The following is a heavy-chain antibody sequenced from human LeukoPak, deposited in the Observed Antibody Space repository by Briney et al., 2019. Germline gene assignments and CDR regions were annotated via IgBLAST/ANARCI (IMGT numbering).Heavy chain of an antibody. V-gene: IGHV1-8*03. CDR3: ARGLRYGSGSSRYYFDY. CDR1: GYTFTGYY. D-gene: IGHD3-10*01. CDR2: MNPNSGNT. J-gene: IGHJ4*02. Sequence: AASVKVSCKASGYTFTGYYMHWVRQAPGQGLEWMGWMNPNSGNTGYAQKFQGRVTITRNTSISTAYMELSSLRSEDTAVYYCARGLRYGSGSSRYYFDYWGQGTLVTVSS.